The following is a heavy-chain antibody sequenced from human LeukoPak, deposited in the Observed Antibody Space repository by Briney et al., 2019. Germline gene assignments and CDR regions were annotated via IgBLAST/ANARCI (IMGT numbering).Heavy chain of an antibody. CDR1: GGSISSSSYY. V-gene: IGHV4-39*01. CDR3: ARHLSPDWFDP. CDR2: IYYSGST. Sequence: SETLSLTCTVSGGSISSSSYYWGWIRQPPGKGLEWIGSIYYSGSTYYNPSLKSRVTISVDTSKNQFSLKLSSVTAADTAVYYCARHLSPDWFDPWGQGTLVTVSS. J-gene: IGHJ5*02. D-gene: IGHD3-9*01.